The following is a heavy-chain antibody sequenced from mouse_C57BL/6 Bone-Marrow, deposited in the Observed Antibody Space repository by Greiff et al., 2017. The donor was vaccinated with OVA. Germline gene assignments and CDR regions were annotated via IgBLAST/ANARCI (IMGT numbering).Heavy chain of an antibody. Sequence: EVQLVESGPGLAKPSQTLSLTCSVTGYSITSDYWNWIRKFPGNKLEYMGYISSSGSTYYNPSLNSRISITRDTSKNQYYLQLTSVTTEDTATDDGARWLLRYRYFDGWGTGTTVTVSS. CDR3: ARWLLRYRYFDG. J-gene: IGHJ1*03. D-gene: IGHD1-1*01. CDR2: ISSSGST. V-gene: IGHV3-8*01. CDR1: GYSITSDY.